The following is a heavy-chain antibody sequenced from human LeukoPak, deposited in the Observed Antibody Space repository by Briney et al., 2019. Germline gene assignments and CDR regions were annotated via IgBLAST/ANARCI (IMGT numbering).Heavy chain of an antibody. V-gene: IGHV4-59*08. D-gene: IGHD2-15*01. J-gene: IGHJ4*02. CDR1: GGSISSYY. CDR2: IYSSGST. CDR3: ARRYCSDGSCHSSLDF. Sequence: SETLSLTCTVSGGSISSYYWSWIRQPPGKGLEWIGYIYSSGSTTYNPSLKSRVTISVDTSKNQFSLKLSSVTAADAAVYYCARRYCSDGSCHSSLDFWGQGTLVTVSS.